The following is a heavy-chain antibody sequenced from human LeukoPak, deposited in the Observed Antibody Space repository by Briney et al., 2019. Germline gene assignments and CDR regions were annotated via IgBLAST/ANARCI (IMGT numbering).Heavy chain of an antibody. CDR3: AREGEQWLVRGGYFDY. CDR2: IIPIFGTA. Sequence: SVKVSCKASGGTFSSYAISWVRQAPGQGLEWMGGIIPIFGTANYAQKFQGRVTITADESTSTAYMELSSLRSKDTAVYYCAREGEQWLVRGGYFDYWGQGTLVTVSS. D-gene: IGHD6-19*01. CDR1: GGTFSSYA. J-gene: IGHJ4*02. V-gene: IGHV1-69*13.